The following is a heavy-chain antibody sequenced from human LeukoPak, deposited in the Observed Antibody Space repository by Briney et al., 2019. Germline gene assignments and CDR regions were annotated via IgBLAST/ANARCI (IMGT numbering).Heavy chain of an antibody. CDR2: ISSSGSTI. CDR3: ARDKVGATYRGYFDY. V-gene: IGHV3-48*03. Sequence: GGSLRLSCAASGFTFSSYAMSWVRQAPGKGLEWVSCISSSGSTIYYADSVKGRFTISRDNAKNSLYLQMNSLRAEDTAVYYCARDKVGATYRGYFDYWGQGTLVTVSS. D-gene: IGHD1-26*01. J-gene: IGHJ4*02. CDR1: GFTFSSYA.